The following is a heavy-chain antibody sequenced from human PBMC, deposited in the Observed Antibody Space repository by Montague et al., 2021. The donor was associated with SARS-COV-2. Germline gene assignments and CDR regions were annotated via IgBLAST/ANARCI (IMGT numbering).Heavy chain of an antibody. Sequence: SETLSLTCAVSLHSGSREHWRWTGEPPAEGQEPMWFVCHIRTENNNPTPKSRVTFSVDTSKNQFSLKLISVTAADTAVYFCSSEDRWNWFDPWGQGVLVTVSS. J-gene: IGHJ5*02. CDR2: VCHIRTE. CDR1: LHSGSREH. CDR3: SSEDRWNWFDP. V-gene: IGHV4-59*02. D-gene: IGHD5-24*01.